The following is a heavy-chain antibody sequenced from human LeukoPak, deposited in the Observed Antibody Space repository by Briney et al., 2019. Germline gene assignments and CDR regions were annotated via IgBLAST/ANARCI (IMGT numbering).Heavy chain of an antibody. CDR2: INHSGST. CDR1: GGSFSGYY. Sequence: SETLSLTCAVYGGSFSGYYWSWIRQPPGKGLEWIGEINHSGSTNYNPSLKSRVTISVDTSRSQFSLKLSSATATDTAVYYCARGPPYIVFDYGGQETLVTVSS. V-gene: IGHV4-34*01. CDR3: ARGPPYIVFDY. J-gene: IGHJ4*02. D-gene: IGHD1-26*01.